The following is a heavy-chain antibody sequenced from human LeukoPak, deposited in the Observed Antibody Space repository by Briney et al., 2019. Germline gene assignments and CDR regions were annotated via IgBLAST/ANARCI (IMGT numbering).Heavy chain of an antibody. D-gene: IGHD6-19*01. Sequence: PSETLSLTCTVSGGSISSGSYYWSWIRQPAGKGLEWIGRIYTSGSTNYNPSLKSRATISVDTSKNQFSLKLSSVTAADTAVYYCARGTIAVAARHYYYYYYMDVWGKGTTVTVSS. CDR1: GGSISSGSYY. CDR2: IYTSGST. CDR3: ARGTIAVAARHYYYYYYMDV. J-gene: IGHJ6*03. V-gene: IGHV4-61*02.